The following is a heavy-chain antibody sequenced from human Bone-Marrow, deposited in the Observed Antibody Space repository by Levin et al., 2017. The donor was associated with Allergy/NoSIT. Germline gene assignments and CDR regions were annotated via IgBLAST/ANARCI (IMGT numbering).Heavy chain of an antibody. V-gene: IGHV1-69*04. CDR1: GGTFSSYT. CDR2: IIPILGIA. Sequence: KISCKASGGTFSSYTISWVRQAPGQGLEWMGRIIPILGIANYAQKFQGRVTITADKSTSTAYMELSSLRSEDTAVYYCARDKWISSSSRWDYYYYGMDVWGQGTTVTVSS. CDR3: ARDKWISSSSRWDYYYYGMDV. J-gene: IGHJ6*02. D-gene: IGHD6-6*01.